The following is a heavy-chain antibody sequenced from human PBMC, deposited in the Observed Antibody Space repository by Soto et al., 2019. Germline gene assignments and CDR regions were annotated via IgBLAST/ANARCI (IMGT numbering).Heavy chain of an antibody. J-gene: IGHJ5*02. CDR2: VSTFSGNT. D-gene: IGHD4-17*01. CDR1: ASTFTGYT. CDR3: ARGTVTSGRWFGP. V-gene: IGHV1-18*04. Sequence: QVHLVQSGTEVKEPGASVKVSCKASASTFTGYTINWVRQGPGQGLEWVGWVSTFSGNTKYAGNLEGRVTMTTNTFTTTAYMEPTSLTFDDTAMYFCARGTVTSGRWFGPWGQGTLVSVSS.